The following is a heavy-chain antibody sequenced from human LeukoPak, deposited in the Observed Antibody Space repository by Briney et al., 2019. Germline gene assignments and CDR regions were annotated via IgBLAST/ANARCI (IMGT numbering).Heavy chain of an antibody. CDR2: ISSSSSTI. V-gene: IGHV3-48*02. D-gene: IGHD5-12*01. J-gene: IGHJ5*02. Sequence: GGSLRLSCAASGFTFSSYSMNWVRQAPGKGLEWVSYISSSSSTIYYADSVKGRFTISRANAKNSLYLQMNSLRDEDTAVYYCARTPSGYSGYDLGDWFDPWGQGTLVTVSS. CDR1: GFTFSSYS. CDR3: ARTPSGYSGYDLGDWFDP.